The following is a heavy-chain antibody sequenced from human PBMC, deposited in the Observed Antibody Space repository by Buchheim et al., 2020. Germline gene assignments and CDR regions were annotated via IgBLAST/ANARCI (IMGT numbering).Heavy chain of an antibody. CDR1: GGSISSTSNH. D-gene: IGHD5-12*01. CDR3: ARRNMATEFDY. Sequence: QLQLQESGPGLVKPSEPLSLTCTVSGGSISSTSNHWAWIRQPPGKGLEWIGSIYYNGNTYYNPSLKSRVTISVDTSENPFSLKLSSVTAADTAVYYCARRNMATEFDYWGQGTL. V-gene: IGHV4-39*01. CDR2: IYYNGNT. J-gene: IGHJ4*02.